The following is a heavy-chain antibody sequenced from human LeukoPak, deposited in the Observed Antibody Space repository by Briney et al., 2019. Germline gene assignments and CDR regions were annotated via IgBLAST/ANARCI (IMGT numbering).Heavy chain of an antibody. Sequence: GGSLRLSCAASGFTFSSYEMNWVRQAPGKGLEWVSYISSSGSTLYYADSVKGRFTITRDNAKNSLYLQMNSLRADDTAVYYCARVDATLGDGMDVWGKVTTVTVSS. CDR2: ISSSGSTL. CDR3: ARVDATLGDGMDV. CDR1: GFTFSSYE. D-gene: IGHD5-12*01. J-gene: IGHJ6*04. V-gene: IGHV3-48*03.